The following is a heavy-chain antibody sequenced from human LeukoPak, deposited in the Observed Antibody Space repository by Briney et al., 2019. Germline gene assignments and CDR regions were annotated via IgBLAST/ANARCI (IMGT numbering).Heavy chain of an antibody. CDR2: IYYSGST. V-gene: IGHV4-30-4*01. CDR3: ARTMIDTHYFDY. J-gene: IGHJ4*02. CDR1: GGSISSGYYY. D-gene: IGHD3-22*01. Sequence: PSETLSLTCTVSGGSISSGYYYWGWIRQPPGKGLKWIGYIYYSGSTYYNQSLKSRVTISVDTSKNQFSPKLSSVTAAETAVYYCARTMIDTHYFDYWGQGTLVTVSS.